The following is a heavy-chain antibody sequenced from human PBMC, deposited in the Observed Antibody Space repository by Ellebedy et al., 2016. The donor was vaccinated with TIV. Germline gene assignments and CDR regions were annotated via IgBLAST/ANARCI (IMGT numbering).Heavy chain of an antibody. CDR3: ARGAPFPYYFDS. CDR2: IYHSGSN. Sequence: MPSETLSLTCAVSGGFISNYYWTWIRQSPETGLEWFGSIYHSGSNGSNPSLKSRVTISVDTPKNQFSLKLNSVTAADTAVYYCARGAPFPYYFDSWGQGLLVTVSS. J-gene: IGHJ4*02. CDR1: GGFISNYY. V-gene: IGHV4-59*01.